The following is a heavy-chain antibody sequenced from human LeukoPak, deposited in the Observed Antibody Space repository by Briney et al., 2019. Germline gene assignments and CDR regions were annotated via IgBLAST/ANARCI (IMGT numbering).Heavy chain of an antibody. V-gene: IGHV4-4*09. J-gene: IGHJ4*02. CDR2: IYTSGST. CDR1: GASISRYY. CDR3: TRHDYGGYDRFDY. Sequence: SETLSLTCTVSGASISRYYWSWIRQPPGKRLEWIGYIYTSGSTNYNPSLKSRVTISVDTSRAQISLKVNSVTAADAAVYYCTRHDYGGYDRFDYWGQGTLVTVSS. D-gene: IGHD5-12*01.